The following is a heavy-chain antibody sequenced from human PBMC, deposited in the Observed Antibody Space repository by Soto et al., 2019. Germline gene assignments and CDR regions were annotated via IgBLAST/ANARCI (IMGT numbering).Heavy chain of an antibody. D-gene: IGHD2-2*01. J-gene: IGHJ5*02. Sequence: SETLSLTCTVSGGSISSYYWSWIRQPPGKGLEWIGYIYYSGSTNYNPSLKSRVTISVDTSKNQFSLKLSSVTAADTAVYYCARSRWPAAIHNWLDPWGQGTLVTVSS. CDR2: IYYSGST. V-gene: IGHV4-59*01. CDR1: GGSISSYY. CDR3: ARSRWPAAIHNWLDP.